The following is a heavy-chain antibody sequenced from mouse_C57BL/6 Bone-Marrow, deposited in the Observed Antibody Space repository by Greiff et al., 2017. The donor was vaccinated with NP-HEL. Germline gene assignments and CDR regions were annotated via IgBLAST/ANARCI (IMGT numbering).Heavy chain of an antibody. V-gene: IGHV1-39*01. CDR1: GYSFTDYN. Sequence: EVQLQESGPELVKPGASVKISCKASGYSFTDYNMNWVKQSNGKSLEWIGVINPNYGTTSYNQKFKGKATLTVDQSSSTAYMQLNSLTSEDSAVYYCARRGYYDYDGYAMDYWGQGTSVTVSS. D-gene: IGHD2-4*01. J-gene: IGHJ4*01. CDR2: INPNYGTT. CDR3: ARRGYYDYDGYAMDY.